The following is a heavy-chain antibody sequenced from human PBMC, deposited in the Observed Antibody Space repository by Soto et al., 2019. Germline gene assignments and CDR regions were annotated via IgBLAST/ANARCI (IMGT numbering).Heavy chain of an antibody. Sequence: GGSLRLSCAASGFTFSTYGMDWVRQAPGEGLQWISYISSGSGTIHYADSVKGRFTISRDNVRGTLYLQMNGLRVEDAALYFCAKDLFPTSGQRFFFESWGQGSLVTVSS. CDR1: GFTFSTYG. D-gene: IGHD2-21*01. J-gene: IGHJ4*02. CDR2: ISSGSGTI. CDR3: AKDLFPTSGQRFFFES. V-gene: IGHV3-48*01.